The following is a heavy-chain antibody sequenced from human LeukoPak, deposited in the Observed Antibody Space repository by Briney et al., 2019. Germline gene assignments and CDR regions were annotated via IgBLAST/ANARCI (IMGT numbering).Heavy chain of an antibody. CDR1: GFTFSSYW. Sequence: GGSLRLSCAASGFTFSSYWMSWVRQAPGKGLEWVANIKQDGSETYYVDSVKGRFTISRDNAKNSLYLQMNSLRAEDTAVYYCARVSNDYGDYPGAFDIWGQGTMVTVSS. CDR2: IKQDGSET. V-gene: IGHV3-7*01. D-gene: IGHD4-17*01. J-gene: IGHJ3*02. CDR3: ARVSNDYGDYPGAFDI.